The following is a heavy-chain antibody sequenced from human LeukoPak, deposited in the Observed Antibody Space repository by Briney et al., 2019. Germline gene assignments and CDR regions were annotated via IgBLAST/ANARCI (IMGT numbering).Heavy chain of an antibody. V-gene: IGHV3-7*01. CDR3: ARDMTPVTTNWFDP. CDR1: GFTFGTYW. J-gene: IGHJ5*02. Sequence: GGSLRLSCAASGFTFGTYWMSWVRQAPGKGLEWVANIKQDGSEKYYVDSVKGRFTISRDNAKNSVFLQMNSLRAEDTAVYYCARDMTPVTTNWFDPWGQGTLVTVSS. CDR2: IKQDGSEK. D-gene: IGHD4-17*01.